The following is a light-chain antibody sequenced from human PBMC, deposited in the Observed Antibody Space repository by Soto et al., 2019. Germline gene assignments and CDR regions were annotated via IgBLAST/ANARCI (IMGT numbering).Light chain of an antibody. CDR2: GAS. CDR3: QQYGSTPWT. J-gene: IGKJ1*01. Sequence: EIVLTQSPGTLSLFPGERTTLSCRTRLSVSNNYLAWYQQKSGQAPRLLLYGASNRATGIPDRFSGSGSGTDFTLTISTLEPEDFAVFYCQQYGSTPWTGGQGTEVEVK. V-gene: IGKV3-20*01. CDR1: LSVSNNY.